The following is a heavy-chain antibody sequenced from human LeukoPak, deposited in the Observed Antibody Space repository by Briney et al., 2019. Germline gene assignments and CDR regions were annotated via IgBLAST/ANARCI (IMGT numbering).Heavy chain of an antibody. Sequence: PGGSLRLSCAASGFTFSSYWMHWVRQAPGKGLVWVSRINSDGSSTSYADSVKGRFTISRVNAKNTLYLQMNSLRAEDTAVYYCARDPGYYYYYYGMDVWGQGTTVTVSS. CDR2: INSDGSST. CDR3: ARDPGYYYYYYGMDV. J-gene: IGHJ6*02. V-gene: IGHV3-74*01. CDR1: GFTFSSYW.